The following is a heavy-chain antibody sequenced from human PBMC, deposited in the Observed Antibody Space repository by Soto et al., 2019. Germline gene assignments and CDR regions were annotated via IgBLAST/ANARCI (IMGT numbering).Heavy chain of an antibody. D-gene: IGHD6-13*01. Sequence: ASVKVSCKASGYTFTGYDMHWVRQAPGQGLEWMGWINPNSGGTNYAQKFQGWVTMTRDTSISTAYMELSRLRSDDTAVYYCARDVSSSWYEYYYYGMDVWGQGTTVTVSS. CDR2: INPNSGGT. V-gene: IGHV1-2*04. J-gene: IGHJ6*02. CDR1: GYTFTGYD. CDR3: ARDVSSSWYEYYYYGMDV.